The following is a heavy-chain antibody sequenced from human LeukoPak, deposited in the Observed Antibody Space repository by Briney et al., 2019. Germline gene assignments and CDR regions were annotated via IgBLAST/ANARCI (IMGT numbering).Heavy chain of an antibody. CDR2: INSVGSST. Sequence: GGSLRLSCAASGFTFSSYWMHWVRQAPGKGLVWVSRINSVGSSTSYADSVKGRFTISRDNAKNTLYLQMNSLRAEDTAVYYCARVKQYYYGSGSYYSSQAFDYWGQGTLVTVSS. V-gene: IGHV3-74*01. CDR3: ARVKQYYYGSGSYYSSQAFDY. CDR1: GFTFSSYW. D-gene: IGHD3-10*01. J-gene: IGHJ4*02.